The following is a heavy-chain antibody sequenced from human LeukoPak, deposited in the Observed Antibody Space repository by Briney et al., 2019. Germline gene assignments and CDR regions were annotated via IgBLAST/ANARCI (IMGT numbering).Heavy chain of an antibody. CDR1: GYTLTELS. J-gene: IGHJ4*02. CDR3: ATETTNNYDILTGSGDY. Sequence: ASAKVSCKVSGYTLTELSMHWVRQAPGKGLEWMGGFDPEDGETIYAQKFQGRVTMTEDTSTDTAYMELSSLRSEDTAVYYCATETTNNYDILTGSGDYWGQGTLVTVSS. V-gene: IGHV1-24*01. D-gene: IGHD3-9*01. CDR2: FDPEDGET.